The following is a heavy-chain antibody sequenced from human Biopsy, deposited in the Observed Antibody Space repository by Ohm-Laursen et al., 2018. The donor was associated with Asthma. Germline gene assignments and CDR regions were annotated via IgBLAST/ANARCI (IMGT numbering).Heavy chain of an antibody. CDR3: ARKAGSCISRTCYSLDF. CDR2: INSVFGTT. D-gene: IGHD2-2*01. J-gene: IGHJ4*02. CDR1: GGTFNTYV. Sequence: GASVKVFCKSLGGTFNTYVIGWVRQAPGQGLEWMGGINSVFGTTTYPQKFQDRVTITADDSTSTVHMELSSLRSEDTAVYYCARKAGSCISRTCYSLDFWGQGTLVTVSS. V-gene: IGHV1-69*13.